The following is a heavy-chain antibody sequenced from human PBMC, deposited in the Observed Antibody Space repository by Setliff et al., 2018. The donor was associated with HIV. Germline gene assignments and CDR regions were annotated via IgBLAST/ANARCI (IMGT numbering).Heavy chain of an antibody. CDR2: IIPIFGTA. V-gene: IGHV1-69*13. CDR1: GGTFSSYA. J-gene: IGHJ5*02. Sequence: GASVKVSCKASGGTFSSYAISWVRQAPGQGLEWMGGIIPIFGTANYAQKFQGRVTITADESTSTAYMELSSLRYEDTAVYYCARSRTNWFDPWGQGTLVTVSS. CDR3: ARSRTNWFDP.